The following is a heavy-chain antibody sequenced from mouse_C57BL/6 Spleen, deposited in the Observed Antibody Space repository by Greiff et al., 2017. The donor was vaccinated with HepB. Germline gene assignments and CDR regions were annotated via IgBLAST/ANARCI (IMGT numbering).Heavy chain of an antibody. J-gene: IGHJ4*01. V-gene: IGHV1-50*01. CDR2: IDPSDSNT. CDR3: ARWGVDYYAMDY. D-gene: IGHD1-1*02. Sequence: VQLQQPGAELVKPGASVKLSCKASGYTFTSYWMQWVKQRPGQGLEWIGEIDPSDSNTNYNQKFKGEATLTVDTSSSTAYMQLSSLTSEDSAVYYCARWGVDYYAMDYWGQGTSVTVSS. CDR1: GYTFTSYW.